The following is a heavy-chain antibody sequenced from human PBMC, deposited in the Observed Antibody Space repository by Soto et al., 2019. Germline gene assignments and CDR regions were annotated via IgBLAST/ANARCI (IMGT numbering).Heavy chain of an antibody. CDR2: IYHSGST. V-gene: IGHV4-4*02. D-gene: IGHD2-15*01. CDR1: SGSISSSNW. J-gene: IGHJ4*02. CDR3: ARDRVGYCSGGSCYYFDY. Sequence: QVQLQESGPGLVKPSGTLSLTCAVSSGSISSSNWWSWVRQPPGKGLEWIGEIYHSGSTNYNPSLKSRVTISVDKSKNQFSLKLSSVTAADTAVYYCARDRVGYCSGGSCYYFDYWGQGTLVTVSS.